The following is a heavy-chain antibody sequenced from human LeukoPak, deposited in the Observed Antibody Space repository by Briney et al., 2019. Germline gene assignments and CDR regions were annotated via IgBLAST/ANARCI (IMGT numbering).Heavy chain of an antibody. J-gene: IGHJ5*02. V-gene: IGHV4-59*01. CDR1: GGSISSYY. CDR2: IYYSGGT. D-gene: IGHD3-10*01. Sequence: SETLSLTCTVSGGSISSYYWSWIRQPPGKGLEWIGYIYYSGGTNYNPSLKSRVTISVDTSKNQFSLKLSSVTAADTAVYYCAGGFPSTHNWFDPWGQGTLVTVSS. CDR3: AGGFPSTHNWFDP.